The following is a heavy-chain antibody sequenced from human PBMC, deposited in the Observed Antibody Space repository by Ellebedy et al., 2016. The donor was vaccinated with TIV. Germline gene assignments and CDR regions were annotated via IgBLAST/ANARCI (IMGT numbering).Heavy chain of an antibody. CDR1: GFTFSSYA. CDR3: ARGFMPDY. Sequence: GESLKISCAASGFTFSSYAMSWVRQAPGKGLEWVSAISVSGGTTYYADSVKGRFTISRDNSKNTLYLQMNSLRAEDTAVYYCARGFMPDYWGQGTLVTVSS. J-gene: IGHJ4*02. D-gene: IGHD2-2*01. V-gene: IGHV3-23*01. CDR2: ISVSGGTT.